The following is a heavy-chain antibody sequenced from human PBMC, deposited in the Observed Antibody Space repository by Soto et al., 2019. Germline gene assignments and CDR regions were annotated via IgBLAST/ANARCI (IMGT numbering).Heavy chain of an antibody. V-gene: IGHV3-74*01. CDR2: INSEGSST. CDR1: GFTISGHW. J-gene: IGHJ5*02. CDR3: ARSSSGTYGCFAP. Sequence: EVQLVESGGGLVQPGGSLRLSCAASGFTISGHWMHWVRQVPGKGLVWVSRINSEGSSTSYADSVKGRFIISRDNAKNKLCLQMNSLRAEDTAVYYCARSSSGTYGCFAPWGQGTLVTVSS. D-gene: IGHD1-26*01.